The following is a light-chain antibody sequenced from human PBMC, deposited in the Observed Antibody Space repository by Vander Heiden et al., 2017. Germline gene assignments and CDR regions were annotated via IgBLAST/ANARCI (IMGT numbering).Light chain of an antibody. V-gene: IGLV2-11*01. Sequence: QSALSQRRSVSGAPGQSVTISCTGTSSDVGGYNYVSWYQQHPGKPPKLMIYDVSKRPSGVPDRFSGSKSANTASLTISVRQAEDEADYYSCSYAGSYSRVFGGGTKLTVL. CDR1: SSDVGGYNY. J-gene: IGLJ3*02. CDR2: DVS. CDR3: CSYAGSYSRV.